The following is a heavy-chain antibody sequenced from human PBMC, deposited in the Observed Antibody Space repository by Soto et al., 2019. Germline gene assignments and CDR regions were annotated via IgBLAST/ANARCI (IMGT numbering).Heavy chain of an antibody. Sequence: EVQLVESGGGLVKPGGSLRLSCAASGFTFSSYSMNWVRQAPGKGLEWVSSISSSSSYIYYADSVKGRFTISRDNAKNSLYLQMNSLRAEDTAVYYCAREMLYCSGGSCYSFNYCAYWGQGTLVTVSS. CDR3: AREMLYCSGGSCYSFNYCAY. J-gene: IGHJ4*02. CDR2: ISSSSSYI. D-gene: IGHD2-15*01. CDR1: GFTFSSYS. V-gene: IGHV3-21*01.